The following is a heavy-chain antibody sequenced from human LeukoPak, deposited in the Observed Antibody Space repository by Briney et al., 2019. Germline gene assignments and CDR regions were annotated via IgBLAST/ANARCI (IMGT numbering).Heavy chain of an antibody. CDR2: ITSTGSDK. CDR3: ARAIRATGSDY. J-gene: IGHJ4*02. CDR1: RVTFSVYS. V-gene: IGHV3-21*01. D-gene: IGHD6-13*01. Sequence: GGSLRLSCAASRVTFSVYSMNWVRQAPGKGLEWVSSITSTGSDKYYADSLKGRFTVSRDNAKNSLFLEMNSLRAGDTAVYYCARAIRATGSDYWGQGTLVTVSS.